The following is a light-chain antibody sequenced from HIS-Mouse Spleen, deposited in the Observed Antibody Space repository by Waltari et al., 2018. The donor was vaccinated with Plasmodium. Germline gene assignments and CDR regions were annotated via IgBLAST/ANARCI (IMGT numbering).Light chain of an antibody. Sequence: QSALTQPSSASGSPGQSVTLSCTGTSSDVGGYNYVSWYQQHPGKAPKLMIYEVSKRPPGVPDRFSGSKSGNTASLTVSGLQAEDEADYYCSSYAGSNNLVFGGGTKLTVL. CDR3: SSYAGSNNLV. CDR1: SSDVGGYNY. J-gene: IGLJ2*01. CDR2: EVS. V-gene: IGLV2-8*01.